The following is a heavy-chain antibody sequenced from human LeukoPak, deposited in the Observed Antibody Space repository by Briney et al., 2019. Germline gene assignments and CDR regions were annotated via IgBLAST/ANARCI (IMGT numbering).Heavy chain of an antibody. Sequence: SETLSLTCTVSGGSISSSSYNWGWIRQPPGKGLEWIGNIYYSGTTYSNPSLESRVTISVDTSKNQFSLKLISLTAADTAVYHCARQGVAGSDYWGQGTLVTVSS. CDR3: ARQGVAGSDY. V-gene: IGHV4-39*01. CDR1: GGSISSSSYN. D-gene: IGHD6-19*01. J-gene: IGHJ4*02. CDR2: IYYSGTT.